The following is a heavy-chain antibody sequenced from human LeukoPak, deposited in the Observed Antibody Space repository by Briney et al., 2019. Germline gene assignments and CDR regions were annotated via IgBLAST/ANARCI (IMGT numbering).Heavy chain of an antibody. Sequence: ASVKVSCKASVYTFTGYYMHWVRQAPGQGLEWIGWINPNSGGTNYAQKFQGRVTMTRDTSISTAYMELSSLRSEDTAVYYCARVGGYSYGGIDYWGQGTLVTVSS. J-gene: IGHJ4*02. CDR3: ARVGGYSYGGIDY. D-gene: IGHD5-18*01. CDR1: VYTFTGYY. CDR2: INPNSGGT. V-gene: IGHV1-2*02.